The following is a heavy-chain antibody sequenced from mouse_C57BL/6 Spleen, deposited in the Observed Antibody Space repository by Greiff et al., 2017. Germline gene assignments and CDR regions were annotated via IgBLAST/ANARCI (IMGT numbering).Heavy chain of an antibody. CDR3: ARGDFYYGSSYFDY. Sequence: DVKLVESEGGLVQPGSSMKLSCTASGFTFSDYYMAWVRQVPEKGLEWVANINYDGSSTYYLDSLKSRFIISRDNAKNILYLQMSSLKSEDTATYYCARGDFYYGSSYFDYWGQGTTLTVSS. CDR2: INYDGSST. CDR1: GFTFSDYY. V-gene: IGHV5-16*01. D-gene: IGHD1-1*01. J-gene: IGHJ2*01.